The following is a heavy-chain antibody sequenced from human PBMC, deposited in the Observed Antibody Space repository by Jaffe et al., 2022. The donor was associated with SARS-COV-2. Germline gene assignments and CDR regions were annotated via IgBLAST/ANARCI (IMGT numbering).Heavy chain of an antibody. D-gene: IGHD3-22*01. CDR2: IWYDGSNK. CDR3: ARDYYDSSGYYNPLDY. Sequence: QVQLVESGGGVVQPGRSLRLSCAASGFTFSSYGMHWVRQAPGKGLEWVAVIWYDGSNKYYADSVKGRFTISRDNSKNTLYLQMNSLRAEDTAVYYCARDYYDSSGYYNPLDYWGQGTLVTVSS. V-gene: IGHV3-33*01. J-gene: IGHJ4*02. CDR1: GFTFSSYG.